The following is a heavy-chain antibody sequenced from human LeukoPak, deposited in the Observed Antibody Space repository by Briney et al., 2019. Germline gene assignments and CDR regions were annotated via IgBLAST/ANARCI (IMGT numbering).Heavy chain of an antibody. Sequence: SETLSLTCTVSGGSISSYHWSWIRQPPGKGLEWIGYIYSSGSTNYNPSLKSRVTISVDTSKNQFSLKLSSVTAADTAVYYCARHRWGVPFDYWGQGTLVTVSS. J-gene: IGHJ4*02. V-gene: IGHV4-59*08. D-gene: IGHD3-10*01. CDR1: GGSISSYH. CDR3: ARHRWGVPFDY. CDR2: IYSSGST.